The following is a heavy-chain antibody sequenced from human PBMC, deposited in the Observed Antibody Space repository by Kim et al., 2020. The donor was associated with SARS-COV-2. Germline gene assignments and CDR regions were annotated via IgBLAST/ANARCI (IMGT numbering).Heavy chain of an antibody. V-gene: IGHV3-15*01. J-gene: IGHJ5*02. CDR2: IKSKTDGRTT. Sequence: GGSLRLSCAASGFTFSNAWMSWVRQAPGKGLEWVGRIKSKTDGRTTDYAAPVKGRFTISRDDSKNTLYLQMNSLKTEDTAVYYCTTANKNPLPWGQGTLVTVSS. CDR3: TTANKNPLP. CDR1: GFTFSNAW.